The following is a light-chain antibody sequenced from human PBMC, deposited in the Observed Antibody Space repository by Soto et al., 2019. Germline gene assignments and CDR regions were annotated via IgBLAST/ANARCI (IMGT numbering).Light chain of an antibody. CDR1: SEHSTYA. V-gene: IGLV4-69*01. CDR2: LNSDGSL. J-gene: IGLJ3*02. CDR3: QTWATGIQV. Sequence: QLVLTQSPSASASLGASVKLTCSLSSEHSTYAIAWHQQQPGKGPRSLMKLNSDGSLSRGDGIPDRFSGSSSGAERYLTISSLQSEDEADYYCQTWATGIQVFGGGTKLTV.